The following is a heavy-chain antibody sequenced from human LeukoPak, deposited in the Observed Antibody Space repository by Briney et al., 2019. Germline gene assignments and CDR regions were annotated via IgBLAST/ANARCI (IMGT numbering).Heavy chain of an antibody. CDR2: ISGGGGHT. CDR1: GFTFSTYA. J-gene: IGHJ6*02. D-gene: IGHD3-22*01. Sequence: GGSLRLSCAASGFTFSTYAMSWVRQAPGKGLEWVSAISGGGGHTYYADSVKGRFTISRDNSKNTLSLQMNSLRAEDTAVYYCAKHTNYYDSGGSPLSYYYYGMDVWGQGTTVTVSS. CDR3: AKHTNYYDSGGSPLSYYYYGMDV. V-gene: IGHV3-23*01.